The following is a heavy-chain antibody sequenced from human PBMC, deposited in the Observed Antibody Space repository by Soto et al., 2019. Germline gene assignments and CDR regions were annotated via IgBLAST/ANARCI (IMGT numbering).Heavy chain of an antibody. CDR2: INPNSGGT. D-gene: IGHD2-15*01. CDR1: GYTFTGYY. V-gene: IGHV1-2*02. J-gene: IGHJ5*02. Sequence: ASVKVSCKASGYTFTGYYMHWVLEAPGQGLEWMGWINPNSGGTNYAQKFQGRVTMTRDTSISTTYMELSRLRSDDTAVYYCARDRGSYYCSGGSCYSAWFDPWGQGTLVTVSS. CDR3: ARDRGSYYCSGGSCYSAWFDP.